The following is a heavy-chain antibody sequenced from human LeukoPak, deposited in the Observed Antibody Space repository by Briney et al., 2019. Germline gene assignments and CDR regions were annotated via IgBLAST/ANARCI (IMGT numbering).Heavy chain of an antibody. Sequence: QPGGSLRLSCAASGFTVSSNYMSWVRQAPGKGLEWASVIYSGGSTYYADSVKGRFTISRDNSKNTLYLQMNSLRAEDTAVYYCARVEGSSWYGFYYYYMDVWGKGTTVTVSS. D-gene: IGHD6-13*01. CDR3: ARVEGSSWYGFYYYYMDV. CDR1: GFTVSSNY. CDR2: IYSGGST. J-gene: IGHJ6*03. V-gene: IGHV3-53*01.